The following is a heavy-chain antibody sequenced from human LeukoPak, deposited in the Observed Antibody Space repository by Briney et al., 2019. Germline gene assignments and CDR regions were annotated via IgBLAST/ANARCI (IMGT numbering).Heavy chain of an antibody. D-gene: IGHD1-1*01. Sequence: SETLSLTCSVSGYSISSGPYWGWIRQPPGQGLEWIASIYLGGTTYYTPSLKSRVTISVDTSKSQLSLRLSSVTAADTAVYYCATNWSDFDYWGPGTLVTVSS. CDR1: GYSISSGPY. CDR3: ATNWSDFDY. CDR2: IYLGGTT. V-gene: IGHV4-38-2*01. J-gene: IGHJ4*02.